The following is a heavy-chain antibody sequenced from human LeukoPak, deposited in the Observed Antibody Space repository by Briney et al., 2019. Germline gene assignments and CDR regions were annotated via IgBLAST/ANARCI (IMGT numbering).Heavy chain of an antibody. CDR1: GGSISSYY. CDR2: IYTSGST. CDR3: AREFGLGPYNWFDP. V-gene: IGHV4-4*07. J-gene: IGHJ5*02. D-gene: IGHD3-16*01. Sequence: SETLSLTCTVSGGSISSYYWSWIRQPAGKGLEWIGRIYTSGSTNYNPSLKSRVTMSVDTSKNQFSLKLSSVTAADTAVYYCAREFGLGPYNWFDPWAREPWSPSPQ.